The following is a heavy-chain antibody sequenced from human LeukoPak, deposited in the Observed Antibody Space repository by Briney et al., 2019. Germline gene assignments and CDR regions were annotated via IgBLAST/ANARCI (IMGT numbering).Heavy chain of an antibody. CDR3: AREPISSGTYYPRSDY. V-gene: IGHV1-18*01. D-gene: IGHD3-10*01. CDR2: INTYNGNT. J-gene: IGHJ4*02. CDR1: GYIFANYG. Sequence: ASVKVSCKASGYIFANYGFAWVRQAPGQGLEWMGWINTYNGNTKYSQKLRGRVTVTTDTSTSTAYMELRSLASDDTAVYYCAREPISSGTYYPRSDYWGQGTLVTVSS.